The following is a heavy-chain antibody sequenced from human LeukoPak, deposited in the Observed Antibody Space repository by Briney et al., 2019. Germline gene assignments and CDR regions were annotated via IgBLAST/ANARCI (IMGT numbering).Heavy chain of an antibody. J-gene: IGHJ5*02. CDR3: ARSRYSNPFDP. CDR2: INHSGST. Sequence: SETLSLTCAVYGGSFSGYYWGWIRQPQGKGLEWIGEINHSGSTNYNPSLKSRVTISVDTSKNQFSLKLSSVTAADTAVYYCARSRYSNPFDPWGQGTLVTVSS. V-gene: IGHV4-34*01. D-gene: IGHD6-13*01. CDR1: GGSFSGYY.